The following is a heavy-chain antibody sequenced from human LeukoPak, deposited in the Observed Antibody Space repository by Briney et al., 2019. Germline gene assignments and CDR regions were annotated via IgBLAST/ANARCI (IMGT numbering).Heavy chain of an antibody. Sequence: SETLSLTCTVSGGYVSSGSYYWSWIRQPPGKGLGWIGYIYYSESTNYNPSLKSRVTISVDTSKNQFSLKLSSVTAADTAVYYCARVDYGAFDIWGQGTMVTVSS. J-gene: IGHJ3*02. CDR3: ARVDYGAFDI. CDR1: GGYVSSGSYY. V-gene: IGHV4-61*01. D-gene: IGHD4-17*01. CDR2: IYYSEST.